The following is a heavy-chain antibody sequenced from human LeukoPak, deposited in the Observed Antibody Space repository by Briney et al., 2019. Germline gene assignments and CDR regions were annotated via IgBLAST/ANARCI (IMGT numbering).Heavy chain of an antibody. Sequence: SETLSLTCTVSGGSISSDYWSWIRQPPGKGLEWIGYIYYSGDTNYNPSLKSRVTISVDTSKNQFSLKLSSVTAAGTAVYYCARSGYSYGLVDYWGQGTLVTVSS. V-gene: IGHV4-59*01. CDR3: ARSGYSYGLVDY. CDR1: GGSISSDY. J-gene: IGHJ4*02. D-gene: IGHD5-18*01. CDR2: IYYSGDT.